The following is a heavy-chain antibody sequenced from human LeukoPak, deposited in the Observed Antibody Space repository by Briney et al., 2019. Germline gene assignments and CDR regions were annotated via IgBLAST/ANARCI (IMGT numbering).Heavy chain of an antibody. D-gene: IGHD6-13*01. CDR3: ARGGPAAGRFDY. CDR2: IYSGGST. J-gene: IGHJ4*02. CDR1: GFTFSSNY. V-gene: IGHV3-66*01. Sequence: GGSLRLSCAASGFTFSSNYMSWVRQAPGKGLEWVSVIYSGGSTYYADSVKGRFTISRDNSKNTLYLQMNSLRAEDTAVYYCARGGPAAGRFDYWGQGTLVTVSS.